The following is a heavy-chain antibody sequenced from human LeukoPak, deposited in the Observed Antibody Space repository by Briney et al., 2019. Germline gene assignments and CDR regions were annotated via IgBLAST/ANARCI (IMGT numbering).Heavy chain of an antibody. CDR3: ARTGRYGDYAFDY. Sequence: PSETLSLTCAVSGGSISSSNWWSWVRQPPGKGLEWIGEIYHSGSTNYNPSLKSRVTISVDKSKNQFSLKLSSVTAADTAVYYCARTGRYGDYAFDYWGQGTLVTVSS. V-gene: IGHV4-4*02. CDR2: IYHSGST. CDR1: GGSISSSNW. D-gene: IGHD4-17*01. J-gene: IGHJ4*02.